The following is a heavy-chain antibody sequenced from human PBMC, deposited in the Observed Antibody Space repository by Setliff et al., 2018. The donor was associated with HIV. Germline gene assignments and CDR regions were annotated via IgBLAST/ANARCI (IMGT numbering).Heavy chain of an antibody. CDR2: IYSSGST. J-gene: IGHJ4*02. D-gene: IGHD6-19*01. CDR3: ARQGAVTGHSFDY. CDR1: NVSINSYY. V-gene: IGHV4-4*07. Sequence: KPSETLSLTCTVSNVSINSYYWSWIRQPAGRALEWIGRIYSSGSTNYNPSLKSRVKMSIDTSKNQFSLKLSSVTAADTAVYFCARQGAVTGHSFDYWGQGALVTVSS.